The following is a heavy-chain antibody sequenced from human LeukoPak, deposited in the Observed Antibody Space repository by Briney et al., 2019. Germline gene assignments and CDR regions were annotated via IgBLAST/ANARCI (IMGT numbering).Heavy chain of an antibody. CDR1: VYTFPSLV. CDR3: ARDAELLWFGELPTNFDY. Sequence: PSGKFSARALVYTFPSLVTTWLQQPPGQGLNGLDWSSPNNGNTNYAQKLQGRVTMTTDTSTSTAYMELRSLRSDDTAVYYCARDAELLWFGELPTNFDYWGQGTLVTVSS. J-gene: IGHJ4*02. CDR2: SSPNNGNT. V-gene: IGHV1-18*01. D-gene: IGHD3-10*01.